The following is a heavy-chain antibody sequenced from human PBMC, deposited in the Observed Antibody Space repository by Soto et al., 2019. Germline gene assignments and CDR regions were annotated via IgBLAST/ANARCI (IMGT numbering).Heavy chain of an antibody. CDR1: EGTCVDFG. CDR2: ISSTGTYI. Sequence: VRALRVCWGAAEGTCVDFGVRWVRQNPGKGLEWVSSISSTGTYIYYADSVKGRFTVSRDSAKNSLFLQLNRLRAEDTAVYHCARISRGNWSDSRRQRSLVPVSS. D-gene: IGHD3-10*01. J-gene: IGHJ5*01. CDR3: ARISRGNWSDS. V-gene: IGHV3-21*06.